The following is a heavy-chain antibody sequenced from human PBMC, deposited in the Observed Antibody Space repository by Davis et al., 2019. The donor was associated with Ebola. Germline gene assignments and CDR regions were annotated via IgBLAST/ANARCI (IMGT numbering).Heavy chain of an antibody. V-gene: IGHV3-74*01. CDR3: AKDRKYSSSGYGMDV. CDR1: GFTFSSYW. Sequence: HTGGSLRLSCAASGFTFSSYWMHWVRQAPGKGLVWVSRINSDGSSTSYADSVKGRFTISRDNAKNSLYLQMNSLRAEDTALYYCAKDRKYSSSGYGMDVWGQGTTVTVSS. CDR2: INSDGSST. J-gene: IGHJ6*02. D-gene: IGHD6-13*01.